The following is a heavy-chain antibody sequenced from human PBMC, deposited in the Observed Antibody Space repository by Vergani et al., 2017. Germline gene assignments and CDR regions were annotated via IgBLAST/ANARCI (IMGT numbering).Heavy chain of an antibody. CDR3: ARMEGYDEGDAFRIGYFDS. CDR2: IYSTGST. Sequence: QVQLQESGPGLVKPSQTLSLTCSVSGDSISSGAYYWNWIRQHPGKGLEWIGYIYSTGSTHHNPSLRRRINMSVDTSKNQFSLKLNSVTAADTAMYYCARMEGYDEGDAFRIGYFDSWGPGILVTVSS. D-gene: IGHD3-22*01. CDR1: GDSISSGAYY. V-gene: IGHV4-31*03. J-gene: IGHJ4*02.